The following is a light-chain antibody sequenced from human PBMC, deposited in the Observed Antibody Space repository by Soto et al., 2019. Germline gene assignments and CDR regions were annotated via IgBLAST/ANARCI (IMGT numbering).Light chain of an antibody. CDR3: QQYDRFPYT. CDR1: QSLSYW. Sequence: DIPMTQSPSTLSASVGDTVTITCRASQSLSYWLAWYQQKPGQAPKLLFHKASILESGVPSRFSGSGSGTEFTLTISSLQPDDFATFYCQQYDRFPYTFGQGTKLEIK. J-gene: IGKJ2*01. V-gene: IGKV1-5*03. CDR2: KAS.